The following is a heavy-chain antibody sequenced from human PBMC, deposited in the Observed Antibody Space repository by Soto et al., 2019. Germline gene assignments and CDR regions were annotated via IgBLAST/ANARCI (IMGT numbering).Heavy chain of an antibody. Sequence: GESLKISCKGSGYSFTSYWIGWVRQMPGKGLELMGSIYPGDSDTRYSPSFQGQVTISADKSISTAYLQWSSLKASDTAMYYCARTVAAGKYYYGMDVWGQGTTVTVSS. J-gene: IGHJ6*02. CDR3: ARTVAAGKYYYGMDV. CDR2: IYPGDSDT. CDR1: GYSFTSYW. D-gene: IGHD6-13*01. V-gene: IGHV5-51*01.